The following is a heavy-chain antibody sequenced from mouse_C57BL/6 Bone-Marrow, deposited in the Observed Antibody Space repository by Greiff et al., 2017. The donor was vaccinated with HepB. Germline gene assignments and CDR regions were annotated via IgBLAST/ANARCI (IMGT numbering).Heavy chain of an antibody. CDR2: ISSGSSNI. Sequence: EVMLVESGGGLVKPGGSLKLSCAASGFTFSDYGMHWVRQAPEKGLEWVAYISSGSSNIYYADTVKGRFTISRDNAKNTLFLQMTSLRSEDTAMYYCAMRKLGYFDYWGQGTTLTVSS. CDR1: GFTFSDYG. J-gene: IGHJ2*01. D-gene: IGHD4-1*01. CDR3: AMRKLGYFDY. V-gene: IGHV5-17*01.